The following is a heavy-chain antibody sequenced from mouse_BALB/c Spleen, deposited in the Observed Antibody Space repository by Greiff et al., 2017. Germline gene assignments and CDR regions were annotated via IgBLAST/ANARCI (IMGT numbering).Heavy chain of an antibody. V-gene: IGHV2-9*02. CDR3: ARDLGRGFAY. CDR1: GFSLTSYG. D-gene: IGHD4-1*01. Sequence: VQLQQSGPGLVAPSQSLSITCTVSGFSLTSYGVHWVRQPPGKGLEWLRVIWAGGSTNYNSALMSRLSISKDNSKSQVFLKMNSLQTDDTAMYYCARDLGRGFAYWGQGTLVTVSA. J-gene: IGHJ3*01. CDR2: IWAGGST.